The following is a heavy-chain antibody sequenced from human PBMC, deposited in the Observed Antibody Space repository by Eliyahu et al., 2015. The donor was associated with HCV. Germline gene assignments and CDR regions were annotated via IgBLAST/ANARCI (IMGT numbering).Heavy chain of an antibody. V-gene: IGHV1-8*01. CDR3: ARDPFYYDFWSGYFFSRYGMDV. J-gene: IGHJ6*02. D-gene: IGHD3-3*01. Sequence: LEWMGWMNPNSGNTGYAQKFQGRVTMTRNTSISTAYMELSSLRSEDTAVYYCARDPFYYDFWSGYFFSRYGMDVWGQGTTVTVSS. CDR2: MNPNSGNT.